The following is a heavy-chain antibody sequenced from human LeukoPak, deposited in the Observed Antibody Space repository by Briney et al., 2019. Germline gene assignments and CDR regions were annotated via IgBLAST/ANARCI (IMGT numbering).Heavy chain of an antibody. CDR1: GGSISSGSYY. J-gene: IGHJ4*02. Sequence: SETLSLTCTVSGGSISSGSYYWSWIRQPAGKGLEWIGRIYTSGSTNYNPSLKSRVTISVDTSKNQFSLKLSSVTAADTAVYYCARHYVFVRGGSSFDFWGQGNLVTVSS. CDR2: IYTSGST. D-gene: IGHD3-16*01. CDR3: ARHYVFVRGGSSFDF. V-gene: IGHV4-61*02.